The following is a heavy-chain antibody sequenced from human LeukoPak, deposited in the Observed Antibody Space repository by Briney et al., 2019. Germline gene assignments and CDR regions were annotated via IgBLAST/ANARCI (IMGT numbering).Heavy chain of an antibody. CDR3: AKSGGSSGWLY. V-gene: IGHV3-23*01. J-gene: IGHJ4*02. Sequence: GGPLRLSCAASGFTFSSSAMSWVRQAPGKGLEWLSGISGSGGSTYYADSVKGRFTISRDDSKNTLYLQMHSLRAEDTAVYYCAKSGGSSGWLYWGQGTLVTVSS. CDR1: GFTFSSSA. D-gene: IGHD6-19*01. CDR2: ISGSGGST.